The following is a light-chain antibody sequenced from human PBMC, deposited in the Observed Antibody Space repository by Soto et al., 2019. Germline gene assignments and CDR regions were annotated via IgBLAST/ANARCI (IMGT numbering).Light chain of an antibody. J-gene: IGKJ4*01. CDR1: QSVSSY. CDR3: KQYGSSQLT. V-gene: IGKV3-20*01. Sequence: EIVLTQSPATLSLSPGERATLSCRASQSVSSYLAWYQQKPGQAPRLLIYDASNRATDIPDRFSGSGSRSDFTLTIRRLEPEDFAVYYCKQYGSSQLTVGGGTKVDIK. CDR2: DAS.